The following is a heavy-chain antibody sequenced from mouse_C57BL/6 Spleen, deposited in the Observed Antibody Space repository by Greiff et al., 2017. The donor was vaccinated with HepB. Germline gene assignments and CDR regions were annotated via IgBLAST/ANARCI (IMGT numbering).Heavy chain of an antibody. J-gene: IGHJ4*01. V-gene: IGHV14-3*01. Sequence: EVKLEESVAELVRPGASVKLSCTASGFNIKNTYMHWVKQRPEQGLEWIGRIDPANGNTKYAPKFQGKATITADTSSNTAYLQLSSLTSEDTAIYYCASVIYYDYPLSYWGQGTSVTVSS. CDR2: IDPANGNT. CDR3: ASVIYYDYPLSY. CDR1: GFNIKNTY. D-gene: IGHD2-4*01.